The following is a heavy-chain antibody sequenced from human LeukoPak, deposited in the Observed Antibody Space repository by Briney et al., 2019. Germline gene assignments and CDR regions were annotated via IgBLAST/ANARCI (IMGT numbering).Heavy chain of an antibody. Sequence: PGGSLRLSCAASGFTFSTYWMHWVRQTPGEGLVWVSGINSDGGRTPYADSVKGRFTISGDNAKNTLYLEMNSLRAEDTAVYYCAREENSFDSWGQGNLVTVSS. CDR3: AREENSFDS. CDR1: GFTFSTYW. J-gene: IGHJ4*02. V-gene: IGHV3-74*01. CDR2: INSDGGRT.